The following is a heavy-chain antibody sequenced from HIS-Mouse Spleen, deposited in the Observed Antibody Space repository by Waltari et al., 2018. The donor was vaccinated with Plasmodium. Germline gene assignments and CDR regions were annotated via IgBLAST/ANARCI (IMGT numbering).Heavy chain of an antibody. CDR1: GFTFSSYD. Sequence: EVQLVESGGGLVQPGGSLRLSCAASGFTFSSYDMHWVRQATGKGLEWVSPIGTAGDTYYPGSVKGRFTISRENAKNALYLQMNSLRAGDTAVYYCARGRWNHAFDIWGQGTMVTVSS. CDR3: ARGRWNHAFDI. D-gene: IGHD1-1*01. CDR2: IGTAGDT. J-gene: IGHJ3*02. V-gene: IGHV3-13*01.